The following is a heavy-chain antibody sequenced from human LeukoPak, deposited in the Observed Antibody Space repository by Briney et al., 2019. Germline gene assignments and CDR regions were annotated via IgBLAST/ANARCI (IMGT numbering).Heavy chain of an antibody. CDR3: ARRRIAAAGNYFDY. Sequence: TGGSLRLSCAASGFTFSSYSMNWVRQAPGKGLEWVSYISSSSSTMYYADSVKGRFTISRDNAKNSLYLQMNSLRAEDTAVYYCARRRIAAAGNYFDYWGQGTLVTVSS. CDR1: GFTFSSYS. J-gene: IGHJ4*02. V-gene: IGHV3-48*01. D-gene: IGHD6-13*01. CDR2: ISSSSSTM.